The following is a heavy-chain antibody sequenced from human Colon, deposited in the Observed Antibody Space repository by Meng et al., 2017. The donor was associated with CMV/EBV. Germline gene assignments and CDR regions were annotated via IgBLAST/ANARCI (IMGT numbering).Heavy chain of an antibody. CDR3: AKDMCGGDCYSSGPDY. J-gene: IGHJ4*02. V-gene: IGHV3-43*01. Sequence: GESLKISCAVSGFTFDDYNMYWVRQAPGKGLEWVSLISWDGAGTDYADSVKGRFTISRDNSKKSLYLQMNSLRTEDTALYYCAKDMCGGDCYSSGPDYWGQGTLVTVSS. CDR2: ISWDGAGT. CDR1: GFTFDDYN. D-gene: IGHD2-21*01.